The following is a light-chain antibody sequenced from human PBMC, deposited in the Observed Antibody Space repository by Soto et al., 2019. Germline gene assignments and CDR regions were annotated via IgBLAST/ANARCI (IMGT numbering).Light chain of an antibody. CDR1: QGISSY. J-gene: IGKJ1*01. CDR2: AAS. Sequence: DLQMTQSPSSLSASVGDRVTLTCRASQGISSYLAWYQQKPGKAPKLLIYAASTLQSGVPSRFSGSGSGTDFTLTISCLQSEDFATYYCQQYYSYPWTFGQGTKVDIK. CDR3: QQYYSYPWT. V-gene: IGKV1-9*01.